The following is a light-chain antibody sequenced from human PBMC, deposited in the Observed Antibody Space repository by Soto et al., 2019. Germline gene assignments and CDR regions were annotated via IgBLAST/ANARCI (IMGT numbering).Light chain of an antibody. J-gene: IGKJ4*01. CDR1: QSVSNN. CDR2: GAS. V-gene: IGKV3-15*01. Sequence: EIVMTQSPATLSVSPGDRATLSCRASQSVSNNLAWYQQKPGQAPRLLIYGASTRATGIPARFSGSGSGTEFTLTISGLQSEDIATYYCQQYDNLPPLTFGGGTKVEIK. CDR3: QQYDNLPPLT.